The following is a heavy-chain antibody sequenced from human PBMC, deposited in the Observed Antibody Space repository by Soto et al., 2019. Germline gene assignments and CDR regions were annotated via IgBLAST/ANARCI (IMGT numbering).Heavy chain of an antibody. V-gene: IGHV3-48*03. CDR2: ISSSGSTI. J-gene: IGHJ6*02. CDR3: ARGSTYAGYGSSEGMDV. CDR1: GFTFSSYE. D-gene: IGHD5-12*01. Sequence: GGSLRLSCAASGFTFSSYEMNCVRQAPGKGLEWVSYISSSGSTIYYADSVKGRFTISRDNAKNSLYLQMNSLRAEDTAVYYCARGSTYAGYGSSEGMDVWGQGTTVTVSS.